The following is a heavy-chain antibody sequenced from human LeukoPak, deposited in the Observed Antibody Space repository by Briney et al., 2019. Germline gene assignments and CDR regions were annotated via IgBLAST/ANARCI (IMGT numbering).Heavy chain of an antibody. J-gene: IGHJ4*02. CDR1: GGSFSGYY. CDR2: INHSGST. D-gene: IGHD4-17*01. CDR3: ARGRGAAVTTLGYFDY. V-gene: IGHV4-34*01. Sequence: SSETLSLTCAVYGGSFSGYYWSWIRQPPGKGLEWIGEINHSGSTNYNPSLKSRVTISVDTSKNQFSLKLSSVTAADTAVYYCARGRGAAVTTLGYFDYWGQGTQVTVSS.